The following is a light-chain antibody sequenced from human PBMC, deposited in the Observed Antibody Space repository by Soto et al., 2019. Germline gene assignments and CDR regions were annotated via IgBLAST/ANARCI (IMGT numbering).Light chain of an antibody. J-gene: IGKJ4*01. Sequence: DIVLTQSPGTLSLSPGERATLSCRASQSVSSSYLAWYQQKPGQAPRLLIYGASSRATGIPDRFSGSGSGTDFTLTISRLEPEDFAVYYCQQYGSSPHFGGGTKVDIK. V-gene: IGKV3-20*01. CDR1: QSVSSSY. CDR3: QQYGSSPH. CDR2: GAS.